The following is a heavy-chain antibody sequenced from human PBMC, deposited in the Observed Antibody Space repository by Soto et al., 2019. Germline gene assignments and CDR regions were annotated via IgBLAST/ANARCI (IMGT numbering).Heavy chain of an antibody. Sequence: PGGSLRLSCVASGFTFSNFGLNWVRQAPGKGLEWVSSISSSDKYIYYADSVKGRFTISRDNAKNSLYLQMNSLRAEDTAVYYCARATRGYYYDSSGYAHFDYWGQGTLVTVSS. CDR3: ARATRGYYYDSSGYAHFDY. V-gene: IGHV3-21*01. J-gene: IGHJ4*02. CDR1: GFTFSNFG. D-gene: IGHD3-22*01. CDR2: ISSSDKYI.